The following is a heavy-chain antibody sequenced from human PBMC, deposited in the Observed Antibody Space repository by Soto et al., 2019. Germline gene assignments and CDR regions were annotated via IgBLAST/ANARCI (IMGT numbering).Heavy chain of an antibody. V-gene: IGHV3-7*01. D-gene: IGHD2-8*01. CDR2: IKQDGSEK. Sequence: PGGSLRLSCAASGFTFSSYGMHWVRQAPGKGLEWVANIKQDGSEKYYVDSVKGRFTISRDNAKNSLYLQMNSLRAEDTAVYYCAREGVRGGFAFDSWGQGTMVTVSS. CDR3: AREGVRGGFAFDS. CDR1: GFTFSSYG. J-gene: IGHJ3*02.